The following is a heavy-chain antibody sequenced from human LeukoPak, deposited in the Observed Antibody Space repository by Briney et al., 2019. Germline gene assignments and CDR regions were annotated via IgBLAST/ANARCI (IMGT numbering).Heavy chain of an antibody. D-gene: IGHD6-19*01. V-gene: IGHV1-18*01. CDR1: GYTLTSYG. J-gene: IGHJ4*02. CDR2: ITPYNGYA. CDR3: ARNISAGVDY. Sequence: ASVKVSCKATGYTLTSYGLSWVRQAPGQGLEWMGWITPYNGYAKYAQKFHGRVTMTTDTSTSTAYMELRSLGSDDTAVYYCARNISAGVDYWGQGTLVTVSS.